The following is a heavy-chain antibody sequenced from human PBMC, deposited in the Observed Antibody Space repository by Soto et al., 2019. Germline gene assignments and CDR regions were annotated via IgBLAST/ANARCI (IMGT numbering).Heavy chain of an antibody. CDR2: IIPIFGTA. V-gene: IGHV1-69*01. CDR3: ARGSYDSSGYYPRIRNFDY. D-gene: IGHD3-22*01. Sequence: QVQLVQSGAEVKKPGSSVKVSCKASGGTFSSYAISWVRQAPGQGLEWMGGIIPIFGTANYAQKFQGRVTITADESTSTAYMGLSSLRSEDTAVYYCARGSYDSSGYYPRIRNFDYWGQGTLVTVSS. J-gene: IGHJ4*02. CDR1: GGTFSSYA.